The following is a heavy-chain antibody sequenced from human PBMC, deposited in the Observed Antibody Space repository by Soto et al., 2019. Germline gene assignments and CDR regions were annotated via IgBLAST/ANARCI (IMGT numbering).Heavy chain of an antibody. D-gene: IGHD3-3*01. J-gene: IGHJ6*02. CDR3: ARAGDDFWSGQYYYYYGMDV. CDR2: ITSSSDTI. CDR1: GFTLSTYS. V-gene: IGHV3-48*02. Sequence: EVQLVESGGGLVQPGGSLRLSCAASGFTLSTYSMNWVRQAPGKGLEWVSYITSSSDTIFYADSVKGRFTISRDNAKKSLYLQMNSLRDEDTAVYYCARAGDDFWSGQYYYYYGMDVWGQGTTVTVSS.